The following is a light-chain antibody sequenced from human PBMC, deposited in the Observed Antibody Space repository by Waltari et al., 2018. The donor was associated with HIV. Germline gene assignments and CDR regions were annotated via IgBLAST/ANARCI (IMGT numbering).Light chain of an antibody. Sequence: QSVLTQPPSVSGAPGQPVTAPCTGSTSNLGANFDVHCYQHLPGTAPKLLIYGNNNRPSGVPARFSGSRSGSSASLAITGLQAEDEADYYCQSYDNVLTAVIFGGGTKVTVL. V-gene: IGLV1-40*01. CDR3: QSYDNVLTAVI. J-gene: IGLJ2*01. CDR1: TSNLGANFD. CDR2: GNN.